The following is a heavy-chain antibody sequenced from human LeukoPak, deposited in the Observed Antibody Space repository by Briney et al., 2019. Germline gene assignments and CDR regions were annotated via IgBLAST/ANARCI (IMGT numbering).Heavy chain of an antibody. Sequence: GASVKVSCKVSGYTLTELSMHWVRQAPGKGLEGMGGFDPEDGETIYAQKFQGRVTMTEDTSTDTAYMELGSLRSEDTAVYYCATPSGNYYGALNFDYWGQGTLVTVSS. CDR2: FDPEDGET. CDR1: GYTLTELS. V-gene: IGHV1-24*01. J-gene: IGHJ4*02. D-gene: IGHD1-26*01. CDR3: ATPSGNYYGALNFDY.